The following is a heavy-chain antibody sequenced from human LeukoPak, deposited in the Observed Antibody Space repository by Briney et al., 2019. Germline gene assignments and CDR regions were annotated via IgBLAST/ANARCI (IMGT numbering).Heavy chain of an antibody. D-gene: IGHD6-13*01. CDR3: ASRPSIAAAGPDY. CDR1: GYSISSGYY. J-gene: IGHJ4*02. Sequence: PSETLSLTCAASGYSISSGYYWGWIRQPPGKGLEWIGSVYHSGSTYYNPSLKSRVTISVDTSKNQFSLKLSSVTAADTAVYYCASRPSIAAAGPDYWGQGTLVTVSS. V-gene: IGHV4-38-2*01. CDR2: VYHSGST.